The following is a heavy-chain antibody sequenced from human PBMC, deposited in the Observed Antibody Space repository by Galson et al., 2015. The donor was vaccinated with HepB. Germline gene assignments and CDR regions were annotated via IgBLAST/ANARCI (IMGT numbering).Heavy chain of an antibody. CDR2: ISDSSRTT. CDR1: GFTFSSYA. CDR3: ARWSYCSGGSCYERFFDH. Sequence: SLRLSCAASGFTFSSYAMTWVRQAPEAGLDWVSSISDSSRTTWYTDSVKGRFTISRDNTKNTLYLLMNSLGVDDTAIYYCARWSYCSGGSCYERFFDHWGQGAPVTVSS. J-gene: IGHJ4*02. D-gene: IGHD2-15*01. V-gene: IGHV3-23*01.